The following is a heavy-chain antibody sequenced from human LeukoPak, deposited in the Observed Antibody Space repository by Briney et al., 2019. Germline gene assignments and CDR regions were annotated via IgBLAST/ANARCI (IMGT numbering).Heavy chain of an antibody. CDR2: IYYSGST. V-gene: IGHV4-59*01. D-gene: IGHD6-19*01. Sequence: SETLSLTCTVSGDSLNDYYWSWIRQPPGKGLEWNGDIYYSGSTYYNPSLKSRVTTSVDTPKNQFSLKLSSVTAADTAVYYCTRGYSSGFAGAWGQGTLVTVSS. CDR1: GDSLNDYY. J-gene: IGHJ5*02. CDR3: TRGYSSGFAGA.